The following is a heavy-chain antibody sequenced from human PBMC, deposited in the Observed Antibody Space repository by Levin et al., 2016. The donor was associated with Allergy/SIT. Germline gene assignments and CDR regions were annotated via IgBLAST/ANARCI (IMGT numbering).Heavy chain of an antibody. CDR2: IYTSGST. CDR3: ARDLADDDILTGTFDY. J-gene: IGHJ4*02. CDR1: GDSVSSGYYY. D-gene: IGHD3-9*01. V-gene: IGHV4-61*02. Sequence: LRLSCTVSGDSVSSGYYYWSWIRQPTGRGLEWIGRIYTSGSTNYNPSLKSRVTISVDTSKNQFSLKLSSVTAADTAVYYCARDLADDDILTGTFDYWGQGTLVTVSS.